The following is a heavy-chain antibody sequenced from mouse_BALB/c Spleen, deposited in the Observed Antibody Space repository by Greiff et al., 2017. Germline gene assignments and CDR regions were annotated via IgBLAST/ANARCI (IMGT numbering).Heavy chain of an antibody. J-gene: IGHJ4*01. CDR3: ARTRVRDYYAMDY. D-gene: IGHD2-14*01. CDR2: IDPSDSET. CDR1: GYSFTSYW. V-gene: IGHV1S126*01. Sequence: VKLVESGPQLVRPGASVKISCKASGYSFTSYWMHWVKQRPGQGLEWIGMIDPSDSETRLNQKFKDKATLTVDKSSSTAYMQLSSPTSEDSAVYYCARTRVRDYYAMDYWGQGTSVTVSS.